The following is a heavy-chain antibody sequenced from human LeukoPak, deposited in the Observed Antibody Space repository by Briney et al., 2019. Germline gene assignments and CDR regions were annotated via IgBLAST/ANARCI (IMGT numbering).Heavy chain of an antibody. D-gene: IGHD5-12*01. CDR3: ARGLVLATDDAFDI. CDR1: GASIRSYF. CDR2: IS. Sequence: PETLSLTCSVSGASIRSYFWSWIRQSPGKGLEWNDISNFNPSLESRVTILVDRSKSQFSLKLRSVTAADTAVYYCARGLVLATDDAFDIWGPGTMVTVSS. J-gene: IGHJ3*02. V-gene: IGHV4-59*01.